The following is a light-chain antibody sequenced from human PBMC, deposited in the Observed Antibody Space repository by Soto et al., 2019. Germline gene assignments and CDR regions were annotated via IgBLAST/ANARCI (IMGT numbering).Light chain of an antibody. CDR2: GAS. V-gene: IGKV3-15*01. CDR1: QSVSSN. Sequence: EIVMTQSPATLCVSPGEGATLSCRASQSVSSNLAWYQQKPGQAPRLLIYGASTRATGIPARFSGSGSGTEFTLIISSLQSEDFAVYYCQQYNNWPPWTFGQGTKVEIK. CDR3: QQYNNWPPWT. J-gene: IGKJ1*01.